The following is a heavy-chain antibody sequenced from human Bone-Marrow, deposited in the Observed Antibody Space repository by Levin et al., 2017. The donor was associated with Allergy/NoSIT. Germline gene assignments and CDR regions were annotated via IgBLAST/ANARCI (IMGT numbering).Heavy chain of an antibody. CDR2: ISAYNGNT. CDR3: ARVSSSFENDY. CDR1: GYTFTSYG. Sequence: GESLKISCKASGYTFTSYGISWVRQAPGQGLEWMGWISAYNGNTNYAQKLQGRVTMTTDTSTSTAYMELRSLRSDDTAVYYCARVSSSFENDYWGQGTLVTVSS. V-gene: IGHV1-18*01. D-gene: IGHD6-13*01. J-gene: IGHJ4*02.